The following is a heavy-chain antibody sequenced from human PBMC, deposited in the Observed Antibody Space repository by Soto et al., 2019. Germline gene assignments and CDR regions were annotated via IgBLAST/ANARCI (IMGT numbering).Heavy chain of an antibody. Sequence: QVQLQESGPGLVKTSETLSLTCTVSGGSISSTTYYWSWIRQPPGKGLEWVGYIYYTGFTFYNPSLKSRLSISLDTSKSQFPLRLTSVTAADTAVYYCARAVQGSDWFFDRWGQGTLVTVSS. CDR2: IYYTGFT. CDR1: GGSISSTTYY. V-gene: IGHV4-30-4*01. J-gene: IGHJ1*01. D-gene: IGHD3-9*01. CDR3: ARAVQGSDWFFDR.